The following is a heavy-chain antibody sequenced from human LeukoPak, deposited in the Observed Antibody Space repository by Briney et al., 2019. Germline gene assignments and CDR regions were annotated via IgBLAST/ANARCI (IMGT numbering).Heavy chain of an antibody. V-gene: IGHV4-59*02. CDR2: IFYSGST. J-gene: IGHJ4*02. CDR3: ARDSGFGEPFDY. D-gene: IGHD1-1*01. CDR1: GGSVNTYY. Sequence: PSETLSLTCTVSGGSVNTYYWSWIRQSPGKGLEWIGYIFYSGSTNYNPSLKSRVTISIDTSKNQVSLKLTSLTAADTALYYCARDSGFGEPFDYWGQGTPVTVSS.